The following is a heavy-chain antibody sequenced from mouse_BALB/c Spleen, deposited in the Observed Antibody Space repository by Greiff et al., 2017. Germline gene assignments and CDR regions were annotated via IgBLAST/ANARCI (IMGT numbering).Heavy chain of an antibody. CDR2: INPSNGRT. CDR3: ARGGTGLFAY. J-gene: IGHJ3*01. V-gene: IGHV1S81*02. D-gene: IGHD4-1*01. CDR1: GYTFTSYW. Sequence: QVQLQQPGAELVKPGASVKLSCKASGYTFTSYWMHWVKQRPGQGLEWIGEINPSNGRTNYNEKFKSKATLTVDKSSSTAYMQLSSLTSEDSAVYYCARGGTGLFAYWGQGTLVTVSA.